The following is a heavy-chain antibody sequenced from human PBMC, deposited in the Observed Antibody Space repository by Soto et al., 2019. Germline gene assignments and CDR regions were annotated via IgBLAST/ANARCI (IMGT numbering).Heavy chain of an antibody. CDR3: ARVHVMVVAGSTFDY. CDR2: IYHGGTT. CDR1: GYSISGGSY. Sequence: PSETLSLTCTASGYSISGGSYWAWIRQPPGKGPEWIASIYHGGTTFYNPSLKSRITISVDTSNNQFSLKLTSVTAADTAVYYCARVHVMVVAGSTFDYWGHGTLVTVSS. J-gene: IGHJ4*01. D-gene: IGHD6-19*01. V-gene: IGHV4-38-2*02.